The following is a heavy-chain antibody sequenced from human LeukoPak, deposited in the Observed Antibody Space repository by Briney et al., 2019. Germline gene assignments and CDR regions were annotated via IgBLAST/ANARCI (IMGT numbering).Heavy chain of an antibody. J-gene: IGHJ6*02. CDR3: AKRGYCSGGSCQFYYYYGMDV. CDR1: GFAFSNLA. D-gene: IGHD2-15*01. V-gene: IGHV3-23*01. Sequence: GGSLRLSCAASGFAFSNLAMGWVRQAPGQGLEWVSVISDSGSLTYYADSVKGRFTISRDNSKNTLYLQMNSLRAEDTAVYYCAKRGYCSGGSCQFYYYYGMDVWGQGTTVTVSS. CDR2: ISDSGSLT.